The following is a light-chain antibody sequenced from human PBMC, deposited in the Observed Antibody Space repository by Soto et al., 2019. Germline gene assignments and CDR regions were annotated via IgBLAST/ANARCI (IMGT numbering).Light chain of an antibody. Sequence: QSVLTQPSSASGSPGQRVTISCSGSSSNIGNNFVKWYQQFPGTAPKLLIYSNNQRPSGVPDRFSGSKSGTSASLAISGLQSEDEADYYCAAWDDSLNAYVFGTGTKLTVL. CDR3: AAWDDSLNAYV. CDR1: SSNIGNNF. V-gene: IGLV1-44*01. CDR2: SNN. J-gene: IGLJ1*01.